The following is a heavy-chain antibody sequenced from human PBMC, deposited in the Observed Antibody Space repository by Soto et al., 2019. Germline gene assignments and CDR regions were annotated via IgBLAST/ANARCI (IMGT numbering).Heavy chain of an antibody. Sequence: GGSLRLSCAAFGFTVSGKKYVAWVRQAPGKGLEWVSALYDLDGTYYADSVKGRFTTSSDSSRTTVYLQMNSLRPDDTAVYSCATWHLQEHAYDIWGQGTMVTVSS. CDR1: GFTVSGKKY. D-gene: IGHD1-1*01. CDR3: ATWHLQEHAYDI. V-gene: IGHV3-53*01. J-gene: IGHJ3*02. CDR2: LYDLDGT.